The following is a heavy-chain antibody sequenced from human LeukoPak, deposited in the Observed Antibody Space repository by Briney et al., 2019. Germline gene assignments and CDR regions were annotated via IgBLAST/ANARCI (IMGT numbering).Heavy chain of an antibody. CDR1: GFTFSDYY. V-gene: IGHV3-11*05. D-gene: IGHD5-24*01. J-gene: IGHJ4*02. CDR2: ISSSSSYT. Sequence: GGSLRLSCEASGFTFSDYYMSWIRQAPGKGLEWDSYISSSSSYTNYADSVKGRFTISRDNPRNSLYLQMNSLRAEDTAVYYCARASMRMATAGLVDSWGQGTLVTGFS. CDR3: ARASMRMATAGLVDS.